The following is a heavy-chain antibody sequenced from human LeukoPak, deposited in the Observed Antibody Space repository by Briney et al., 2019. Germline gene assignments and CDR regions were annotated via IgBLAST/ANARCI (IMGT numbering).Heavy chain of an antibody. CDR3: ARGAHFYVPDY. J-gene: IGHJ4*02. Sequence: ASVKVSCKASGYTFTSYGINWVRQATGQGLEWMGWMNPNSGNTGYAQKFQGRVTITRNTSISTAYMELSSLRSEDTAVYYCARGAHFYVPDYWGQGTLVTVSS. CDR2: MNPNSGNT. D-gene: IGHD3-10*02. V-gene: IGHV1-8*03. CDR1: GYTFTSYG.